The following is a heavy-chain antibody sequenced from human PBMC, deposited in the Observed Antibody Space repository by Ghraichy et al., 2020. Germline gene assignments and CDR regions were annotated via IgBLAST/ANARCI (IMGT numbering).Heavy chain of an antibody. CDR1: GFSFSSFT. Sequence: GGSLRLSCAASGFSFSSFTMSWVRQAPGKGLEWVSGISYSAGSTYYADSVKGRFTISRDNSKNTLSLQMNSLRAEDTAVYYCARPHSSGWDPFDYWGQGTLVTVSS. J-gene: IGHJ4*02. D-gene: IGHD6-19*01. V-gene: IGHV3-23*01. CDR2: ISYSAGST. CDR3: ARPHSSGWDPFDY.